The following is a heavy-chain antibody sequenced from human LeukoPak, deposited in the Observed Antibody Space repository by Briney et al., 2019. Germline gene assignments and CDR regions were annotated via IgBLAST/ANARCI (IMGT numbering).Heavy chain of an antibody. CDR2: INHSGST. D-gene: IGHD2-2*01. CDR3: ARHDIVVVPAAILGSNYYYYMDV. J-gene: IGHJ6*03. CDR1: GGSFSGYY. Sequence: SETLSLTCAVYGGSFSGYYWSWIRQPPGKGLEWIGEINHSGSTNYNPSLKSRVTISVDTSKNQFSLKLSSVTAADTAVYYCARHDIVVVPAAILGSNYYYYMDVWGKGTTVTISS. V-gene: IGHV4-34*01.